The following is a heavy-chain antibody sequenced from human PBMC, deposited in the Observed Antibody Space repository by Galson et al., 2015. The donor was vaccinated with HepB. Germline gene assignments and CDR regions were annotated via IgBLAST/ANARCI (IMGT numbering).Heavy chain of an antibody. J-gene: IGHJ6*03. Sequence: SLRLSCAASGFTFSSYAMSWVRQAPGKGLEWVSSISSSSSYIYYADSVKGRFTISRDNAKNSLYLQMNSLRAEDTAVYYCGGQLLPQHYYYYYMDVWGKGTTVTVSS. D-gene: IGHD2-2*01. CDR2: ISSSSSYI. CDR1: GFTFSSYA. CDR3: GGQLLPQHYYYYYMDV. V-gene: IGHV3-21*01.